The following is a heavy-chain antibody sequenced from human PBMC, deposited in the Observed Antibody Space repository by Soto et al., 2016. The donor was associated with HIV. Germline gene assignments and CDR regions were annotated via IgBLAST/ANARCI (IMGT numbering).Heavy chain of an antibody. CDR2: ISPNSQTT. V-gene: IGHV1-2*02. CDR3: ATGVIINPYFDC. J-gene: IGHJ4*02. Sequence: QVQLVQSGPELKEPGASVKVSCKISGPSFPTFHIHWVREAPGQGLEWMGWISPNSQTTNYAQKFHGRVTMTRDPSISTAYMELSGLKSEDTAVYYCATGVIINPYFDCWGQGTLVTVSS. D-gene: IGHD2-21*01. CDR1: GPSFPTFH.